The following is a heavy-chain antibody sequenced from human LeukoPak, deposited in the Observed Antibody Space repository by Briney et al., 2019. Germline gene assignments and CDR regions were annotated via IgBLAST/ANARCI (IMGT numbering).Heavy chain of an antibody. J-gene: IGHJ5*02. CDR1: GFTFSTYA. V-gene: IGHV3-23*01. D-gene: IGHD1-1*01. Sequence: GGSLRLSCAASGFTFSTYAMTWVRQAPGKGLEWVSLISGTGGSIYYADSVKGRFTISRDNPKNTLYLQMNSLRDEDTAVYYCAGRPWFDPWGQGTLVTVSS. CDR3: AGRPWFDP. CDR2: ISGTGGSI.